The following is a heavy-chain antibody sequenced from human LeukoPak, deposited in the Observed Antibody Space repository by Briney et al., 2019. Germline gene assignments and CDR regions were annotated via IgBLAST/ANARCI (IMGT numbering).Heavy chain of an antibody. D-gene: IGHD4-17*01. V-gene: IGHV3-64*01. J-gene: IGHJ3*02. CDR1: GFTFRNYA. CDR3: ARDSTVFDAFDI. CDR2: ISKNGGTT. Sequence: GGSLRLSCAASGFTFRNYAMHWVRQAPGKGLEYVSGISKNGGTTSYGNSVKGRFTISRDTSKNTLYLHMGSLRAEDMAIYYCARDSTVFDAFDIWGQGTMVTVS.